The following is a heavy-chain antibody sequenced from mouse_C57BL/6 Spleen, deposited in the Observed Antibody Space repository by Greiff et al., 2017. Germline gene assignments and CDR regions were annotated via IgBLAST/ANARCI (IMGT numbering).Heavy chain of an antibody. CDR2: INPSTGGT. Sequence: VQLQQSGPELVKPGASVKISCKASGYSFTGYYMNWVKQSPEKSLEWIGEINPSTGGTTYNQKFKAKATLTVDKSSSTAYMQLKSLTSEDSAVYYCARGIYDYDDGYYFDYWGQGTTLTVSS. CDR1: GYSFTGYY. CDR3: ARGIYDYDDGYYFDY. J-gene: IGHJ2*01. V-gene: IGHV1-42*01. D-gene: IGHD2-4*01.